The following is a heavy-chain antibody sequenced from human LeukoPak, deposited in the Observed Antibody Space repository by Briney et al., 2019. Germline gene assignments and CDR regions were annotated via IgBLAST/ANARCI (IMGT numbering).Heavy chain of an antibody. V-gene: IGHV3-30*02. CDR2: IRYDGGNK. D-gene: IGHD2-2*01. CDR3: AKDWVNCSSTSGYSVGGNFDY. Sequence: GGSLRLSCAASGFNFSSYGMKCVRQAPGKGLEWVAFIRYDGGNKYYADSVKGRFTISRDNSKNTLYLQMNSLRAEDTAVYYCAKDWVNCSSTSGYSVGGNFDYWGQGTLVTVSS. J-gene: IGHJ4*02. CDR1: GFNFSSYG.